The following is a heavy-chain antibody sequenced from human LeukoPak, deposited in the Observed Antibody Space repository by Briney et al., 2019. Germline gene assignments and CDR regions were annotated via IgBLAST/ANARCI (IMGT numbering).Heavy chain of an antibody. D-gene: IGHD6-13*01. CDR1: GGSFSGYY. CDR2: INHSGCT. Sequence: SETLSLTCAVYGGSFSGYYWSWIRQPPGKGLEWIGEINHSGCTNYNPSLKSRVTISVDTSKNQFSLKLSSVTAADTAVYYCARGRIAAAGISRDWFDPWGQGTLVTVSS. J-gene: IGHJ5*02. V-gene: IGHV4-34*01. CDR3: ARGRIAAAGISRDWFDP.